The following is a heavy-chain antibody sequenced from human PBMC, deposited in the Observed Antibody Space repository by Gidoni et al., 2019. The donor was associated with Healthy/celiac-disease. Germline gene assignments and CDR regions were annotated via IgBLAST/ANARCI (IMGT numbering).Heavy chain of an antibody. CDR3: AKDLTITMVSGDWFDP. V-gene: IGHV3-23*01. D-gene: IGHD3-10*01. CDR1: GFTFRSYA. J-gene: IGHJ5*02. CDR2: ISGSGGST. Sequence: EVQLLESGGGLVQPGGSLRLSCAASGFTFRSYAMSWVRQAPGKGLEWVSAISGSGGSTYYADSVKGRFTISRDNSKNTLYLQMNSLRAEDTAVYYCAKDLTITMVSGDWFDPWGQGTLVTVSS.